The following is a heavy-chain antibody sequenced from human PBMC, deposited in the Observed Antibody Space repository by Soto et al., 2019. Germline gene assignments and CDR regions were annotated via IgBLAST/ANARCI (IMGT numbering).Heavy chain of an antibody. CDR1: DGSISSYY. J-gene: IGHJ4*02. CDR3: ARSWGGYFDF. Sequence: VQLQESGPGLVKPSETLSLTCTVSDGSISSYYWSWIRQPPGKGLEWIASIYYSGSTNYNPSLKSPVATSVDTSRNQFSLKLSSVTAADTAVYYCARSWGGYFDFWGQGTLVSVSS. D-gene: IGHD3-10*01. CDR2: IYYSGST. V-gene: IGHV4-59*08.